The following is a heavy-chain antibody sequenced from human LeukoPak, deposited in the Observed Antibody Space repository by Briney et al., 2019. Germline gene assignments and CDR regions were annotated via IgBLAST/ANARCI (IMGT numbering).Heavy chain of an antibody. CDR3: AKVSDIVVVPAARFDY. Sequence: GGSLRLSCAASGFTLSSYAMSWVRQAPGKGLEWVSGISGSGGSTYYADSVKGRFTISRDNSKNTLYLQVNSLRAEDTAVYYCAKVSDIVVVPAARFDYWGQGTLVTVSS. CDR1: GFTLSSYA. J-gene: IGHJ4*02. D-gene: IGHD2-2*01. CDR2: ISGSGGST. V-gene: IGHV3-23*01.